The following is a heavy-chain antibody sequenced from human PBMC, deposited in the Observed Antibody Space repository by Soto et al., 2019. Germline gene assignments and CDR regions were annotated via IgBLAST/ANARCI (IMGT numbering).Heavy chain of an antibody. Sequence: GGSLRLSCAASGFTFSSYGMHWVRQAPGKGLEWVAVISYDGSNKYYADSVKGRFTISRDNSKNTLYLQMNSLRAEDTAVYYCAKGQSIAARRLDYFDYWGQGTLVTVSS. CDR1: GFTFSSYG. D-gene: IGHD6-6*01. V-gene: IGHV3-30*18. J-gene: IGHJ4*02. CDR3: AKGQSIAARRLDYFDY. CDR2: ISYDGSNK.